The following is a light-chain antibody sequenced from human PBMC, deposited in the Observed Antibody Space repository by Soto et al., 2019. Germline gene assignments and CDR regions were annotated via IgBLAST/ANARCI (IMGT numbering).Light chain of an antibody. CDR3: QQRSTWPRT. CDR1: QSVSSN. Sequence: EVVMTQSPATLSVSPGERATLFCWASQSVSSNLAWYQQQPGQAPRLLIYDASNRATGIPARFSGSGSGTDFTLTISSLEPEDFAVYYCQQRSTWPRTFGPGTKVDIK. V-gene: IGKV3-11*01. CDR2: DAS. J-gene: IGKJ3*01.